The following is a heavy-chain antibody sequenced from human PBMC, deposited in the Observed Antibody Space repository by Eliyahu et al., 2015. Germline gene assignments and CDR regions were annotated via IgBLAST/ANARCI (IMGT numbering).Heavy chain of an antibody. V-gene: IGHV7-4-1*02. D-gene: IGHD6-13*01. J-gene: IGHJ4*02. CDR1: GHTFRNYA. Sequence: QVHLVQSGSELRKPGASVKVSCKASGHTFRNYAINWVRQAPGQGLEWMGTINITTGDPTYGQAFRGRFVFSLDNSVDTAYLQISSLKPEDTAVYYCAVDTAPSGARLDYWGQGTLVTVSS. CDR2: INITTGDP. CDR3: AVDTAPSGARLDY.